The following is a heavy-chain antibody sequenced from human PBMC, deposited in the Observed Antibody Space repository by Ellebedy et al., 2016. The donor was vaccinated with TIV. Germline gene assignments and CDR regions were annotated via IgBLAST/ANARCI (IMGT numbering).Heavy chain of an antibody. V-gene: IGHV7-4-1*02. D-gene: IGHD3-10*01. J-gene: IGHJ4*02. Sequence: MPGGSLRLSCQASGYTFTSYALNWVRQAPGQGLEWMGWINTNTGNPTYARAFTGRFVFSLDTSVTTAFLQISSLKAEDTAVYYCATLKSYLSASGSYNNWYFDYWGQGTLVTVSS. CDR1: GYTFTSYA. CDR3: ATLKSYLSASGSYNNWYFDY. CDR2: INTNTGNP.